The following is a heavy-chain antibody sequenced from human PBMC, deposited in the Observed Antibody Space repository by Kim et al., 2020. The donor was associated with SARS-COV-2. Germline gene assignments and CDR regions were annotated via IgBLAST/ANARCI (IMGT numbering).Heavy chain of an antibody. CDR3: ARSMGIAGSVAVYYYYGMDV. J-gene: IGHJ6*02. D-gene: IGHD6-19*01. V-gene: IGHV3-48*03. Sequence: RFTISRDNAKNALYLQMNSLRAEDTAVYYCARSMGIAGSVAVYYYYGMDVWGQGTTVTVSS.